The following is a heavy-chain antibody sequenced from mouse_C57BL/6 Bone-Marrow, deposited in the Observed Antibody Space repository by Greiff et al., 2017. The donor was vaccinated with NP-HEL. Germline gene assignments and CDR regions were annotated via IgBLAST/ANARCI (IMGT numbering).Heavy chain of an antibody. V-gene: IGHV1-4*02. CDR1: GYTFTSYT. CDR2: INPSSGYT. J-gene: IGHJ2*01. D-gene: IGHD1-1*01. Sequence: QVQLQQSAAELARPGASVKMSCKASGYTFTSYTMHWVKQRPGQGLEWIGYINPSSGYTEYNQKFKDKTTLTADKSSSTAYMQLSSLTSEDSAVYYCARGDYYGSYYFDYWGQGTTLTVSS. CDR3: ARGDYYGSYYFDY.